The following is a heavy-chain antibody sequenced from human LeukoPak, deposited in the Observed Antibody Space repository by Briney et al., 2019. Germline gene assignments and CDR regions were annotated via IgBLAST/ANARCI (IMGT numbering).Heavy chain of an antibody. CDR3: ARVAAFEAPGIAAPRRIGGGYYYYYMDV. D-gene: IGHD6-13*01. CDR2: INTNTGNP. J-gene: IGHJ6*03. Sequence: ASVKVSCKASGYTFTSYAMNWVRQAPGQGLEWMGWINTNTGNPTYAQGFTGRFVFSLDTSVSTAYLQISSLKAEDTAVYYCARVAAFEAPGIAAPRRIGGGYYYYYMDVWGKGTTVTVSS. V-gene: IGHV7-4-1*02. CDR1: GYTFTSYA.